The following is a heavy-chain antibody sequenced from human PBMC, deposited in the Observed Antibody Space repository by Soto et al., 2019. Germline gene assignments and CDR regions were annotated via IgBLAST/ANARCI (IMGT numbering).Heavy chain of an antibody. Sequence: SEILSLTCTVSGGSISSGDYYWSWIRQPPGKGMEWIGYIYYSGSTYYNQSLKSRVTISLDTSKNQFSLKLSSVTAADTAVYYCARVGSSIAFRPFDYWGQGTLVTVSS. V-gene: IGHV4-30-4*01. J-gene: IGHJ4*02. D-gene: IGHD6-6*01. CDR2: IYYSGST. CDR1: GGSISSGDYY. CDR3: ARVGSSIAFRPFDY.